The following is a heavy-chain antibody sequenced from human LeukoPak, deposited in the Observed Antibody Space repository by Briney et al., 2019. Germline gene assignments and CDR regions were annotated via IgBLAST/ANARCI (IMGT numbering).Heavy chain of an antibody. Sequence: GASVKVSCKASGYTFTSYGISWVRQAPGQGLEWMGWISAYNGNTNYAQKLQGRVTMTTDTSTSTAYMELRSLRSDDTAVYYCARALLSVWGTPSTPPFDYWGQGTLVTVSS. CDR3: ARALLSVWGTPSTPPFDY. J-gene: IGHJ4*02. V-gene: IGHV1-18*01. D-gene: IGHD3-16*01. CDR1: GYTFTSYG. CDR2: ISAYNGNT.